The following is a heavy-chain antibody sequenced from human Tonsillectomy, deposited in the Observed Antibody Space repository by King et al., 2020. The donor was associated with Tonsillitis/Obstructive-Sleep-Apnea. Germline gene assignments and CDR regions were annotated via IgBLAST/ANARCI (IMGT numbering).Heavy chain of an antibody. J-gene: IGHJ6*03. CDR2: INPGGGST. CDR3: ARDGGIAAAGTVYYSMDV. CDR1: GYTFTSYY. D-gene: IGHD6-13*01. Sequence: QLVQSGAEVKTPGASVKVSCKASGYTFTSYYMHWVRQAPGQGLEWMGIINPGGGSTSYAQKFQGRVTMTRDTSTSTVYMQLSSLGSEDTAVYYCARDGGIAAAGTVYYSMDVWGKGTTVTVSS. V-gene: IGHV1-46*01.